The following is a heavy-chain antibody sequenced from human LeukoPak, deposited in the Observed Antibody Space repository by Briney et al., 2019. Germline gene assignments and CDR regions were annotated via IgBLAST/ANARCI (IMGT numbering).Heavy chain of an antibody. CDR2: IYYSGST. CDR1: GGSISTYY. Sequence: SETLSLTCTVSGGSISTYYWSWIRQPPGKGLEWIGYIYYSGSTNYNPSLKSRVTISVDTSKNQFSLKLSSVTAADTAVYYCARVMVKYYYYYMDVWGKGTTVTISS. J-gene: IGHJ6*03. CDR3: ARVMVKYYYYYMDV. V-gene: IGHV4-59*01. D-gene: IGHD5-18*01.